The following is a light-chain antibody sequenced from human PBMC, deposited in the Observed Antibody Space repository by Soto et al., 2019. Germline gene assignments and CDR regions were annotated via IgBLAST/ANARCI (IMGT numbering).Light chain of an antibody. CDR1: QSIRSY. V-gene: IGKV1-39*01. J-gene: IGKJ5*01. CDR2: AAS. CDR3: QQSYSTPIT. Sequence: DIQMTQSPSSLSASVGDRVTITCRASQSIRSYLNWYPQTQGKAPKFXIYAASSLQSGVPSRFSGSGAGPDCTRTISSLQPEDVATDYCQQSYSTPITFGQGTRLEIK.